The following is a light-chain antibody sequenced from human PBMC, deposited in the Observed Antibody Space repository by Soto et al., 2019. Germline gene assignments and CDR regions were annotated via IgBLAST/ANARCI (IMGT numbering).Light chain of an antibody. Sequence: EIVLTQSPATLSLSPGERATLSCRASQSVSSSYLAWYQQKPGQAPRLLIYGASSRVTGIPDRFSGSGSGTDFTLTISRLEPEDFAVYYCQQYGSSQWTFGQGTKVEIK. J-gene: IGKJ1*01. CDR1: QSVSSSY. V-gene: IGKV3-20*01. CDR3: QQYGSSQWT. CDR2: GAS.